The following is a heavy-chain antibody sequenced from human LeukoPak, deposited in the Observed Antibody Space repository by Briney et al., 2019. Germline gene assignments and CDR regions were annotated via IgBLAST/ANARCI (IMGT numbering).Heavy chain of an antibody. D-gene: IGHD3-3*01. J-gene: IGHJ3*02. V-gene: IGHV1-18*01. CDR1: GYTFTSYG. CDR2: ISAYNGNT. CDR3: ARASRDYDFWSGSMEDAFDI. Sequence: ASVKVSCKASGYTFTSYGISWLRQAPGQGLEWMGWISAYNGNTNYAQKLQGRVTMTTDTSTSTAYMELRSLRSDDTAVYYCARASRDYDFWSGSMEDAFDIWGQGTMVTVSS.